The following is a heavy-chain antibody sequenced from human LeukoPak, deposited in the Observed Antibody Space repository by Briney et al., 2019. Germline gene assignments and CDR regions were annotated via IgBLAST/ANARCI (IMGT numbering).Heavy chain of an antibody. CDR1: GDTVTSNNAA. CDR3: ARGALGSSVYIAY. CDR2: EYYRSTWYN. D-gene: IGHD3-22*01. J-gene: IGHJ4*02. Sequence: SQTLSLTCAVSGDTVTSNNAAWNWIRQSPSRGLEWLGREYYRSTWYNDYAISVKSRITINPNTSKNQVSLQVKSVTPEDTAVYYCARGALGSSVYIAYWGQGTLVIVSS. V-gene: IGHV6-1*01.